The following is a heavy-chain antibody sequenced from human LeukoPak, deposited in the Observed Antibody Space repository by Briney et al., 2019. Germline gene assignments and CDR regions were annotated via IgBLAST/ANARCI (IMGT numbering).Heavy chain of an antibody. J-gene: IGHJ4*02. CDR1: GYSISRGYY. CDR3: ARAGWIITSGIDY. Sequence: SETLSLTCGVSGYSISRGYYWAWIRQPPGKGLEWIGTIYHIGSTYYNPSLERRVTISVDTSKNEFSLNLNSVTAADTAVYYCARAGWIITSGIDYWGQGALVTVSS. CDR2: IYHIGST. V-gene: IGHV4-38-2*01. D-gene: IGHD1-20*01.